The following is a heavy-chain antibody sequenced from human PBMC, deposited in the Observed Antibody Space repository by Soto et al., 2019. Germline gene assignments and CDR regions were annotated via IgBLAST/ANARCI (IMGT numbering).Heavy chain of an antibody. Sequence: EVQLVESGGGLVQPGGSLRLSCAASGFTFSSYWMHWVRQAPGKGLEWVSRINDDGRRTSYADSVKGRFTISRDNAKNTLYLQMNRLRDDDTAIYYCARRHRPSYTSDYWGPGNLVTVSS. V-gene: IGHV3-74*01. CDR1: GFTFSSYW. CDR2: INDDGRRT. J-gene: IGHJ4*02. D-gene: IGHD4-4*01. CDR3: ARRHRPSYTSDY.